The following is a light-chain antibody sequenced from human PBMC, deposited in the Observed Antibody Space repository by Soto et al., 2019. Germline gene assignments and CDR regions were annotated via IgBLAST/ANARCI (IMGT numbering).Light chain of an antibody. V-gene: IGLV2-14*01. Sequence: QSVLTQPASVSGSPGQSITIFCTGTSSDVGGYNYVSWYQQHPGKAPKLMIYDVRNRPSGVSNRFSGSKSVNTASLTISGLQAEDEADYYCSSYTTISTYVFGTGTKVTVL. CDR1: SSDVGGYNY. J-gene: IGLJ1*01. CDR3: SSYTTISTYV. CDR2: DVR.